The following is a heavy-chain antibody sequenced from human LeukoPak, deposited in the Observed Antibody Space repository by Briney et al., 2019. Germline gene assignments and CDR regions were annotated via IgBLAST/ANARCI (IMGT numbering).Heavy chain of an antibody. Sequence: PRGSLRLSCAASGFTFSSYWMSWARQAPRKGLQWVASIEQDGSASYYVDSVKGRFTISRDNAKNSVYLQMNSLRAEDTAVYYCARGAYDSSSDHWGQGTLVTVSS. CDR1: GFTFSSYW. J-gene: IGHJ4*02. D-gene: IGHD6-6*01. CDR2: IEQDGSAS. CDR3: ARGAYDSSSDH. V-gene: IGHV3-7*05.